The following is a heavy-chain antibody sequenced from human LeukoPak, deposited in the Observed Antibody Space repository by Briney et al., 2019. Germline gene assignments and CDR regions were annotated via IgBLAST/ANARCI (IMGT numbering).Heavy chain of an antibody. V-gene: IGHV3-21*04. CDR2: IRDSGSST. D-gene: IGHD3-16*01. CDR3: ARDGFGTGSN. J-gene: IGHJ4*02. Sequence: GGSLRLSCAASGFIFSNAWMSWVRQAPGKGLEWVSAIRDSGSSTHYADSVKGRFIISGDNAKNSLYLQMNTLRADDTAVYYCARDGFGTGSNWGQGTLVTVSS. CDR1: GFIFSNAW.